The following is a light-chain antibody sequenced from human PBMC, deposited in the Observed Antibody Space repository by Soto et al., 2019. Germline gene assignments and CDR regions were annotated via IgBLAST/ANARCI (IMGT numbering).Light chain of an antibody. J-gene: IGLJ2*01. CDR1: SSNIGAGYD. CDR2: GNN. CDR3: QSYDNSLSGSRV. V-gene: IGLV1-40*01. Sequence: QSVLTQPPSVSGAPGQRVTISCTGSSSNIGAGYDVNWYQQLPGTAPKLLIYGNNNRPSGVPDRFSGSKSGTSASLAITGLQAEDEADYYCQSYDNSLSGSRVFGGGTKVTVL.